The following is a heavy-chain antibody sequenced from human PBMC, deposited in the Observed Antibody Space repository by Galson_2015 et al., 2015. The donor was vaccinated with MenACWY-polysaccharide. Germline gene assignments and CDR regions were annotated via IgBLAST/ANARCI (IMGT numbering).Heavy chain of an antibody. V-gene: IGHV4-30-4*08. CDR3: ARVRGNYNNCFDP. J-gene: IGHJ5*02. CDR1: GGSISSGDYH. D-gene: IGHD4-11*01. CDR2: IHYSGHT. Sequence: PLSLTCTVSGGSISSGDYHWSWIRQPPGKGLEWIGYIHYSGHTYYNPSLKSRVTISMDTSKSQFSLKLSSVTAADTAIYYCARVRGNYNNCFDPWGQGTLVTVSS.